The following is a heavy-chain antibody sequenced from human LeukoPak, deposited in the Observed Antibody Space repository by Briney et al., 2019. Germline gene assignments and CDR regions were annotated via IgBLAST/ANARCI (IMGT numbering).Heavy chain of an antibody. CDR3: ARDRASGRIVGATAHWYFDL. V-gene: IGHV4-4*07. CDR2: IYTSGST. Sequence: PSETLSLTCTVSGGSISSYYWSWIRQPAGKGLEWIGRIYTSGSTNYNPSLKSRVTMSVDTSKNQFSLKLSSVTAADTAVYYCARDRASGRIVGATAHWYFDLWGRGTLVTVSS. D-gene: IGHD1-26*01. J-gene: IGHJ2*01. CDR1: GGSISSYY.